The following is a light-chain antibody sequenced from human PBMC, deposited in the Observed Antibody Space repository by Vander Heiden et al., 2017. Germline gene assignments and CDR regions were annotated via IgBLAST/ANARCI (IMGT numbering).Light chain of an antibody. Sequence: QSVLTQPPSVSGAPGQRVTISCTGSSSNIGAGYDVHWYRQLPGTAPQLLIYANTNRPSGVPDRFSGSRSGTSASLAITGLQAEDEADYYCQSYDTSLSVLYVFGTGTKVTVL. CDR2: ANT. CDR1: SSNIGAGYD. V-gene: IGLV1-40*01. CDR3: QSYDTSLSVLYV. J-gene: IGLJ1*01.